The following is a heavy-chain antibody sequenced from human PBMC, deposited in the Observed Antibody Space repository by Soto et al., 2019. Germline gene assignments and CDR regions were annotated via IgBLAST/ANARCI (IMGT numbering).Heavy chain of an antibody. Sequence: PGGSLRLCCAASGFTFSDYYMSWIRQAPGKGLEWVSYISSSSSYTNYADSVKGRFTISRDNAKNSLYLQMNSLRAEDTAVYYCAKDPGNWNWFDPWGQGTLVTVSS. V-gene: IGHV3-11*05. CDR3: AKDPGNWNWFDP. CDR1: GFTFSDYY. CDR2: ISSSSSYT. J-gene: IGHJ5*02. D-gene: IGHD1-1*01.